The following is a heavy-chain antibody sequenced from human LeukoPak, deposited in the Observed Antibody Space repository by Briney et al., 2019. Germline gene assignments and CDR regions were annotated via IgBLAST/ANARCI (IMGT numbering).Heavy chain of an antibody. CDR3: AKDRHIVATIGPDY. V-gene: IGHV3-23*01. CDR1: GFTFSSYA. Sequence: GGSLRLSCAASGFTFSSYAMSWVRQAPGKGLEWVSAISGSGGSTYYADSVKGRFTISRDNSKNTLYLQMNSLRAEDTAVYYCAKDRHIVATIGPDYWGREPWSPSPQ. CDR2: ISGSGGST. D-gene: IGHD5-12*01. J-gene: IGHJ4*02.